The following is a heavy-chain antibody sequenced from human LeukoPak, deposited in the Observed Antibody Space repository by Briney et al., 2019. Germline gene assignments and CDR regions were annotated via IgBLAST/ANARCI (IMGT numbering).Heavy chain of an antibody. CDR3: AREGIWSGYYHSGGFDY. CDR1: GFTFSSYA. V-gene: IGHV3-23*01. D-gene: IGHD3-3*01. Sequence: GGSLRLSCAASGFTFSSYAMSWVRQAPGKGLEWVSAISGSGGSTYYADSVKGRFTISRDNSKNTLYLQMNSLRAEDTAVYYCAREGIWSGYYHSGGFDYWGQGTLVTVSS. CDR2: ISGSGGST. J-gene: IGHJ4*02.